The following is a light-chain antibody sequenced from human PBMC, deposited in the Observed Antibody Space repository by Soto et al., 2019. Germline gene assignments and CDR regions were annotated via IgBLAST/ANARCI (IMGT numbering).Light chain of an antibody. J-gene: IGLJ3*02. CDR1: SSNIGAGYD. CDR3: CSSAGPTAWV. CDR2: GNN. V-gene: IGLV1-40*01. Sequence: QSVLTQPPSVSGAPGQRVTISCTGSSSNIGAGYDVHWYQHLPGTAPKLLIYGNNNRPSGVPDRFSGSKSGNTASLTISGLQAEDEGDYYCCSSAGPTAWVFGGGTQLTVL.